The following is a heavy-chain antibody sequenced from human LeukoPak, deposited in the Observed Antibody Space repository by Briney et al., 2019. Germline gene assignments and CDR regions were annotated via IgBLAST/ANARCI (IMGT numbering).Heavy chain of an antibody. J-gene: IGHJ4*02. CDR1: GFTFSGYA. D-gene: IGHD3-22*01. CDR2: ISGSGDNT. Sequence: GGSLRLSRAASGFTFSGYAMSWVRQAPGKGLGWVSGISGSGDNTYYADSVKGRFTISRDNSKNTLYVQVNSLGTEDTAAYYCAKGSYYDSSGSFYFDYWGQGTLVTVSS. V-gene: IGHV3-23*01. CDR3: AKGSYYDSSGSFYFDY.